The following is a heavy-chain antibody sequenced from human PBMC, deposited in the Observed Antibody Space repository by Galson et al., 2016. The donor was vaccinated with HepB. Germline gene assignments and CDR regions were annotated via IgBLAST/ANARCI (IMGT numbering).Heavy chain of an antibody. CDR3: ARMVPYYFDL. D-gene: IGHD3-10*01. V-gene: IGHV4-59*01. Sequence: SETLSLTCKVSGASISGSYWSWIRQSPGRGLEYIGHLNSGGSTQYSPSLKSRVTISVDKSKNQLSLRMTSVTAADAALYYCARMVPYYFDLWGQGTVGAVSS. CDR1: GASISGSY. J-gene: IGHJ4*02. CDR2: LNSGGST.